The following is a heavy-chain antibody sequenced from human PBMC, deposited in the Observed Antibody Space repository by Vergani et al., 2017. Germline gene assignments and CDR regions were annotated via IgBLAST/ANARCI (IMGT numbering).Heavy chain of an antibody. CDR3: ARRQYVHSWVVSWFDP. V-gene: IGHV5-51*01. J-gene: IGHJ5*02. CDR1: GFTFSSSW. CDR2: IYPGDSET. D-gene: IGHD2-21*01. Sequence: EVPLVQSGPAVKKPGDSLTISCQGFGFTFSSSWIGWVRQRPGKGLEWMGIIYPGDSETRYSPAFQGQVTISADRSKSTTFLKWSSLKASDTAVYYCARRQYVHSWVVSWFDPWGQGTLVTVSS.